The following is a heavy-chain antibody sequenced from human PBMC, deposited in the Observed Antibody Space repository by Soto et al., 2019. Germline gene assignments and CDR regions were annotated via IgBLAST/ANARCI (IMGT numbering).Heavy chain of an antibody. CDR3: ASPAGMVTAMRGGMDV. V-gene: IGHV1-69*01. CDR2: IFPIFGTA. J-gene: IGHJ6*02. D-gene: IGHD2-21*02. CDR1: GGTFSSYA. Sequence: QVQLVQSGAEVKKPGSSVKVSCKASGGTFSSYAISWVRQAPGQGLEWMGGIFPIFGTANYAQKFQGRVTITADESTSTAYMELSSLRSEDTAVYYCASPAGMVTAMRGGMDVWGQGTTVTVSS.